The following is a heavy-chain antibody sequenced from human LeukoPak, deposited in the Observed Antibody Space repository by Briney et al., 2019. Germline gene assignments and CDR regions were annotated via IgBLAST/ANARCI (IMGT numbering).Heavy chain of an antibody. V-gene: IGHV1-2*02. CDR2: INTISGGT. D-gene: IGHD3-22*01. CDR3: ARGIGDYYDSSGYYERFDY. J-gene: IGHJ4*02. Sequence: ASVKVSCKASGYAFTGYYIHWVRQAPGQGLEWIGWINTISGGTNYAQKFQGRVTMTRDTSISTAYMELSSLRSEDTAVYYCARGIGDYYDSSGYYERFDYWGQGTLVTVSS. CDR1: GYAFTGYY.